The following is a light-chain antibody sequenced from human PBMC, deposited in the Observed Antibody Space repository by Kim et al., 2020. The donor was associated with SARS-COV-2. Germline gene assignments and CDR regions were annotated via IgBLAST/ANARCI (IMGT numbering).Light chain of an antibody. Sequence: PGKTARITCGGNNIGSKSGHGYQQKPGQAPVLVIYYDSDRPSGIPERFSGSNSGNTATLTISRVEAGDEADYYCQVWDSSSDLSYVFGTGTKVTVL. V-gene: IGLV3-21*04. CDR3: QVWDSSSDLSYV. CDR2: YDS. CDR1: NIGSKS. J-gene: IGLJ1*01.